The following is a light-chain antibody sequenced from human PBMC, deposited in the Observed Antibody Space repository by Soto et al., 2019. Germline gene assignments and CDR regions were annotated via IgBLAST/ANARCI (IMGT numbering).Light chain of an antibody. Sequence: EIVLTQSPGTLSLSPGEGATLSCRASQSVSSSLAWYQQKRGQAPRLLIHGASTRATGIPDRFSGSGSATDFTLTISRLEPEDFAVYYCQQYGGSPRTFGQGTKVEVK. CDR1: QSVSSS. J-gene: IGKJ1*01. CDR2: GAS. V-gene: IGKV3-20*01. CDR3: QQYGGSPRT.